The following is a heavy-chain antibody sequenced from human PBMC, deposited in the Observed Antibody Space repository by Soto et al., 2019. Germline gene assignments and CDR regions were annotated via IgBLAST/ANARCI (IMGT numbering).Heavy chain of an antibody. V-gene: IGHV2-26*01. J-gene: IGHJ2*01. D-gene: IGHD4-17*01. Sequence: QVTLKESGPVLVKPTETLTLTCTVSGFSLSNARMGVSWIRQPPGKALEWLAHIFSNDEKSYSTSLKTRLTSSNDPSKSQVVLTMTNMDPVDTATYYCSRTTEDYGDYWYFDLWGRGTLVTVSS. CDR3: SRTTEDYGDYWYFDL. CDR1: GFSLSNARMG. CDR2: IFSNDEK.